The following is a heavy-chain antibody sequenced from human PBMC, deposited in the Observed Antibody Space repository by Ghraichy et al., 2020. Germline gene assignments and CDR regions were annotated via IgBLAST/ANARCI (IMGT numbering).Heavy chain of an antibody. D-gene: IGHD4-17*01. CDR1: GVSISSGGYS. CDR3: ARGGGGYGDSPFDY. V-gene: IGHV4-30-4*07. Sequence: SETLSLTCDVSGVSISSGGYSWTWIRQPPGKGLEWIGHIYYSGSTYYNTSLKSRLSISLDTSKNQFSLNLTSVTAADTAVYYCARGGGGYGDSPFDYWGQGTLVTVSS. CDR2: IYYSGST. J-gene: IGHJ4*02.